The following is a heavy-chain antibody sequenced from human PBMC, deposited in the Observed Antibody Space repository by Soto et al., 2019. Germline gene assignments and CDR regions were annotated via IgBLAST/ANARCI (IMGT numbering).Heavy chain of an antibody. J-gene: IGHJ2*01. Sequence: EVQLVESGGGLVQPGRSLRLSCAASGFTFDDYAMHWVRQAPGKGLEWVSGISWNSGSIGYADSVKGRFTISRDNSKNTLYLQMNSLRAEDTAVYYCAKPPTTETTYNWYLDLWGRGTLVTVSS. CDR2: ISWNSGSI. D-gene: IGHD4-17*01. CDR3: AKPPTTETTYNWYLDL. V-gene: IGHV3-9*01. CDR1: GFTFDDYA.